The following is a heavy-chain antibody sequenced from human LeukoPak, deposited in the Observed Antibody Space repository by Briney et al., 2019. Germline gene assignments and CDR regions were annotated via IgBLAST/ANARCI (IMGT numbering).Heavy chain of an antibody. Sequence: GEYLKISCKASGYRFTSDWIAWVRQMPGKGLEWMGIIYPGDSDTRYSPSFQGQVTISADKSISTAYLQWSSLKASDTAIYYCARHPFDWGQGTLVTVSS. J-gene: IGHJ4*02. CDR3: ARHPFD. CDR2: IYPGDSDT. CDR1: GYRFTSDW. V-gene: IGHV5-51*01.